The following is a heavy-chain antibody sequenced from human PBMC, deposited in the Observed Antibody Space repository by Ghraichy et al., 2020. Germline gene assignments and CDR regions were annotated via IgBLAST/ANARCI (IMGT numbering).Heavy chain of an antibody. J-gene: IGHJ6*02. V-gene: IGHV3-15*01. CDR2: IRSRKDGGTI. D-gene: IGHD2/OR15-2a*01. CDR3: ARAVRINYYYYYVMDI. CDR1: GFTFSTAW. Sequence: GESLRLSCAASGFTFSTAWMTWARQAPGKGLVWVGRIRSRKDGGTIEYAAPVKGRFTISRDDSKNTLYLQMNGLETEDTAVYYCARAVRINYYYYYVMDIWGQGTTVTVSS.